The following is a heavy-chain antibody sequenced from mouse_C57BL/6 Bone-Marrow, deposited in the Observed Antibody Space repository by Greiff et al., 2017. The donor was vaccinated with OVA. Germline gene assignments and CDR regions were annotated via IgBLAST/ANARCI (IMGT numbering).Heavy chain of an antibody. CDR2: FYPGSGSI. D-gene: IGHD4-1*01. CDR3: ARHEANWDAMDY. CDR1: GYTFTEYT. Sequence: QVHVKQSGAELVKPGASVKLSCKASGYTFTEYTIHWVKQRSGQGLEWIGWFYPGSGSIKYNEKFKDKATLTADKSSSTVYMELSRLTSEDSAVYFCARHEANWDAMDYWGQGTSVTVSS. J-gene: IGHJ4*01. V-gene: IGHV1-62-2*01.